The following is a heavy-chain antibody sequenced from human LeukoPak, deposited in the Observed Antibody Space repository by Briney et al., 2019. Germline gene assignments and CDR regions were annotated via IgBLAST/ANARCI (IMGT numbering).Heavy chain of an antibody. V-gene: IGHV1-18*01. Sequence: ASVKVSCKASGYTFTSYGISWVRQAPGQGLEWMGWISAYNGNTNYAQKFQGRVTMTRNTSISTAYMELSSLRSEDTAVYYSARLGSSWYAPNWGQGTLVTVSS. CDR2: ISAYNGNT. CDR3: ARLGSSWYAPN. D-gene: IGHD6-13*01. CDR1: GYTFTSYG. J-gene: IGHJ4*02.